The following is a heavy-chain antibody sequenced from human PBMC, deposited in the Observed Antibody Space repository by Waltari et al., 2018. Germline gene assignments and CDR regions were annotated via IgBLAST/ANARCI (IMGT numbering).Heavy chain of an antibody. V-gene: IGHV4-38-2*01. CDR1: GYSISSGYY. J-gene: IGHJ3*02. D-gene: IGHD2-15*01. Sequence: QVQLQESGPGLVKPSETLSLTCAVSGYSISSGYYWGWIPQPPWQGLEWIGSIYHSGSTYYNPSLKSRVTISVDTSKNQFSLKLSSVTAADTAVYYCARLIVVVVAATYYDAFDIWGQGTMVTVSS. CDR2: IYHSGST. CDR3: ARLIVVVVAATYYDAFDI.